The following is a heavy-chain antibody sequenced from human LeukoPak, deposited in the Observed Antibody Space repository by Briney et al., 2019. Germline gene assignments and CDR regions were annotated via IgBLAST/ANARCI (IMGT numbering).Heavy chain of an antibody. CDR3: ARSLTMVHPFDY. D-gene: IGHD3-10*01. Sequence: ASVSVSCTASGYTFTIFGISWVRQAPGQGLERMGCISASNGKTNYAQKLQGRVTITKATSTSTAYMELGSLRSGDRAVYYCARSLTMVHPFDYGGQGTLVTASS. J-gene: IGHJ4*02. CDR2: ISASNGKT. V-gene: IGHV1-18*01. CDR1: GYTFTIFG.